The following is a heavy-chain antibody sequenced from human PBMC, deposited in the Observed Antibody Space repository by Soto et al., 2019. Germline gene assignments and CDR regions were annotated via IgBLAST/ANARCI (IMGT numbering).Heavy chain of an antibody. CDR2: ISTSGGST. V-gene: IGHV3-23*01. D-gene: IGHD5-18*01. Sequence: VQLLESGGGLVQPGGSLRLSCAASGFTFSNYAMSWVRQAPGKGLEWVSTISTSGGSTYSADAVKGRFTIPRDNSKNTVYLQMNSRRAEDTAVYYCARDGLGAYTYGSYYFDYWGQGPLVTVSS. CDR1: GFTFSNYA. CDR3: ARDGLGAYTYGSYYFDY. J-gene: IGHJ4*02.